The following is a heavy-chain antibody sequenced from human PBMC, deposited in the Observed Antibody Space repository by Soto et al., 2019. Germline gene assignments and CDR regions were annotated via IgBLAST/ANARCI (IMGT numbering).Heavy chain of an antibody. CDR2: ISGSGGST. J-gene: IGHJ4*02. D-gene: IGHD3-3*01. Sequence: GGSLRLSCAASGFTFSSYAMSWVRQAPGKGLEWVSAISGSGGSTYYADSVKGRFTISRDNSKNTLYLQMNSLRAEDTAVYYCAKGPRFWSGYYTADYWGQGTLVTVSS. V-gene: IGHV3-23*01. CDR3: AKGPRFWSGYYTADY. CDR1: GFTFSSYA.